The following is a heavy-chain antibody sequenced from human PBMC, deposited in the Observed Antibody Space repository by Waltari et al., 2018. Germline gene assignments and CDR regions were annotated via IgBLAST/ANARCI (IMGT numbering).Heavy chain of an antibody. J-gene: IGHJ1*01. CDR3: AKEGSPYCGGDCYEYLGEYFQH. D-gene: IGHD2-21*01. CDR2: IWYDGSNK. CDR1: GFTFSSYG. V-gene: IGHV3-33*06. Sequence: QVQLVESGGGVVQPGRSLRLSCAASGFTFSSYGMHWVRQAPGKGLEWVAVIWYDGSNKHYADSVKGRFTISRDNSKNTLYLQMNSLRAEDTAVYYCAKEGSPYCGGDCYEYLGEYFQHWGQGTLVTVS.